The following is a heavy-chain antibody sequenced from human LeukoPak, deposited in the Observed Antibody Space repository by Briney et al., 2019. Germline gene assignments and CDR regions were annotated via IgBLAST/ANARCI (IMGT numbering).Heavy chain of an antibody. CDR1: GFTFDDYA. J-gene: IGHJ4*02. Sequence: GRSLRLSCAASGFTFDDYAMHWVRQAPGKGLEWVSGISWNSGSIGYADSVKGRFTISRDNAKNSLYLQMNSLRAEDTAVYYCASNQMTTQNYWGQGTLVTVSS. CDR2: ISWNSGSI. V-gene: IGHV3-9*01. CDR3: ASNQMTTQNY. D-gene: IGHD5-24*01.